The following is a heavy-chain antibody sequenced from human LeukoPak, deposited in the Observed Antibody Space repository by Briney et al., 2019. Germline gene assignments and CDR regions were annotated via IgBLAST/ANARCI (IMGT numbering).Heavy chain of an antibody. CDR1: GYSFTTHW. Sequence: GESLKISCKGSGYSFTTHWIGWVRQMPGKGLEWMGVVYPGDSDTRYSPSFQGQVTISADKSISTAYLQWSSLKASDTAMYYCVRRSPCSGGNCLYYFDYWGQGTLVTVSS. J-gene: IGHJ4*02. V-gene: IGHV5-51*01. CDR3: VRRSPCSGGNCLYYFDY. D-gene: IGHD2-21*01. CDR2: VYPGDSDT.